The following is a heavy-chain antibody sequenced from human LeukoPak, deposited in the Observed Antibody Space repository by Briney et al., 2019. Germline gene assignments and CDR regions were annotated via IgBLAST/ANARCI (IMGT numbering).Heavy chain of an antibody. V-gene: IGHV3-33*01. D-gene: IGHD3-10*01. Sequence: GGSLRLSCAASGFTFSTYAMHWVRQAPGKGLEWVTMIWHDGSHKYYTDSVRGRFTISRDNSKNTVYLQMNSLRAEDTAVYYCAAVGFRVVRGVIPNWFDPWGQGTLVTVSS. J-gene: IGHJ5*02. CDR3: AAVGFRVVRGVIPNWFDP. CDR2: IWHDGSHK. CDR1: GFTFSTYA.